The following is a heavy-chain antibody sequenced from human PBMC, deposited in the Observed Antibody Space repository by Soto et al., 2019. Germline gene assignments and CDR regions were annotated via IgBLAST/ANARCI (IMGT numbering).Heavy chain of an antibody. CDR3: ATTREAIIHLYYFDF. Sequence: QVQLQESGPRLVKPSGTLSLTCDVSGGSISDSVWWSWVRQAPGKGLEWIGEIYHSGKTYYNPSLKSRVTISPDRSRNQVSLTLDFVTAADTAIYYCATTREAIIHLYYFDFWGQGVLVTVSS. J-gene: IGHJ4*02. D-gene: IGHD3-10*01. CDR2: IYHSGKT. CDR1: GGSISDSVW. V-gene: IGHV4-4*02.